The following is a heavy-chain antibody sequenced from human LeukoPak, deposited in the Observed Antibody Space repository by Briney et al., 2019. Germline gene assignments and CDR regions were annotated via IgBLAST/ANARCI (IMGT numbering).Heavy chain of an antibody. D-gene: IGHD1-26*01. CDR2: INHSGST. V-gene: IGHV4-34*01. CDR1: GGSFSGYY. CDR3: ARRSGSPYYYYYYMDV. Sequence: SETLSLTCAVYGGSFSGYYWSWIRQPPGKGLEWIGEINHSGSTNYNPSLKSRVTISVDTSKNQFSLKLSSVTAADTAVYYCARRSGSPYYYYYYMDVWGKGTTVTVSS. J-gene: IGHJ6*03.